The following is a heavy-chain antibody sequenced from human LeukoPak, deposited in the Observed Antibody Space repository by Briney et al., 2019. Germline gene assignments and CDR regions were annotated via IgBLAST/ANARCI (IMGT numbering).Heavy chain of an antibody. V-gene: IGHV1-69*01. CDR2: IIPIFGTA. D-gene: IGHD3-16*01. Sequence: ASVQVSCQASGGTFSSYAISWVRQAPGQGLEWMGGIIPIFGTANYAQKFQGRVTITADESTSTAYMELSSLRSEDTAVYYCASEDLGGSFDYWGQGTLVTVSS. J-gene: IGHJ4*02. CDR3: ASEDLGGSFDY. CDR1: GGTFSSYA.